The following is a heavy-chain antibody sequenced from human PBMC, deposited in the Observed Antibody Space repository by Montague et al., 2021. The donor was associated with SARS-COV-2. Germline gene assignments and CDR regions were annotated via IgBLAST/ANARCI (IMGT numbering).Heavy chain of an antibody. CDR3: ARALPVTTFFYSYYGTDV. Sequence: SETPSLTCAVYGGSFSGYYWSWIRQPLGKGLEWIGEINHSGSTNYNPSLKSRVTISVDTSKNQFSLELSSVTAADTAVYYCARALPVTTFFYSYYGTDVWGQGTTVTVSS. J-gene: IGHJ6*02. CDR1: GGSFSGYY. D-gene: IGHD4-17*01. V-gene: IGHV4-34*01. CDR2: INHSGST.